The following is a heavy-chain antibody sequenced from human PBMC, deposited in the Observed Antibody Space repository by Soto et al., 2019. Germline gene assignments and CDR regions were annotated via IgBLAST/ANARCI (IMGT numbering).Heavy chain of an antibody. CDR1: GGSISSYY. J-gene: IGHJ4*02. CDR2: IYYSGST. V-gene: IGHV4-59*08. Sequence: SETLSLTCTVSGGSISSYYWSWIRQPPGKGLEWIGYIYYSGSTNYNPSLKSRVTISVDTSKNQFSLKLSSVTAADTAVYYCARRVLTGDPNPYYFDYWGQGTLVTVSS. D-gene: IGHD7-27*01. CDR3: ARRVLTGDPNPYYFDY.